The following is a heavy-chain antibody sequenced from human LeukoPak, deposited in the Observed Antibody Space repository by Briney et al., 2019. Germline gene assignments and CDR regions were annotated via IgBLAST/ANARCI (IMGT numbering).Heavy chain of an antibody. D-gene: IGHD2-15*01. CDR2: IRYDGSNK. Sequence: PGRSLRLSCAASGFTFSSYGMHWVRQAPGKGLEWVAVIRYDGSNKYYADSVKGRFTISRDNSKNTLYLQMNSLRAEDTAVYYCAKDSGGHVVSEEYYFDYWGQGTLVTVSS. V-gene: IGHV3-33*06. CDR3: AKDSGGHVVSEEYYFDY. J-gene: IGHJ4*02. CDR1: GFTFSSYG.